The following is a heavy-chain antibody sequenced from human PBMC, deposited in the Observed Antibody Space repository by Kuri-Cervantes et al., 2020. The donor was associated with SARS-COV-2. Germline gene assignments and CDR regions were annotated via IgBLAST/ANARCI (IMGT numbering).Heavy chain of an antibody. D-gene: IGHD2-15*01. V-gene: IGHV4-59*01. J-gene: IGHJ3*02. CDR2: IYYSGST. CDR3: ARDFGYCSGGSCSEDAFDI. Sequence: SETLSLTCTVSGGSISSYYWSWIRQPPGKGLEWIGFIYYSGSTNYNPSLESRVTISVDTSKNQFSLKLSSVTAADTAVYYCARDFGYCSGGSCSEDAFDIWGQGTMVTVSS. CDR1: GGSISSYY.